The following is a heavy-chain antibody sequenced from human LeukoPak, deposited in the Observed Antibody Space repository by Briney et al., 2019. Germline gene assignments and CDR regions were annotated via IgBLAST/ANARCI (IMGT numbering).Heavy chain of an antibody. D-gene: IGHD1-26*01. V-gene: IGHV1-2*02. J-gene: IGHJ4*02. CDR2: ISPKSGDT. Sequence: ASVKVSCKASGYTFTDYSMHWVRQAPGQGLEWMGWISPKSGDTKYAQKFQGRVTLTRDTSISTAYMELTRLRLDDTAMYYCARVSVLVGAPADYWGQGAMVTVSS. CDR1: GYTFTDYS. CDR3: ARVSVLVGAPADY.